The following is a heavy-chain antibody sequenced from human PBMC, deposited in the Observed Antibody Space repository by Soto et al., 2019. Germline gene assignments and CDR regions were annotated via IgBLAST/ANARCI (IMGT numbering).Heavy chain of an antibody. CDR3: AKAAVPRGYLEYFQH. Sequence: DVQLVESGGGLVQPGRSLRLSCAASGFTFDDYAMHWVRQAPGKGLEWVSGISWNSGSIGYADSVKGRFTISRDNAKNSLYLQMNSLRAEDTALYYCAKAAVPRGYLEYFQHWGQGTLVTVSS. J-gene: IGHJ1*01. V-gene: IGHV3-9*01. CDR1: GFTFDDYA. D-gene: IGHD3-22*01. CDR2: ISWNSGSI.